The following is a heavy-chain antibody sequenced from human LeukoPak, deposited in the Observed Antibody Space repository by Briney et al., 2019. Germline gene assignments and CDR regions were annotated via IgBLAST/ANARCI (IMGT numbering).Heavy chain of an antibody. J-gene: IGHJ3*02. CDR2: IYYSGSN. CDR3: LRHWPMITLGGVSLPHDAFDI. V-gene: IGHV4-59*08. Sequence: PSETLSLTCTVSAGSISSYCWSWIRQPPGQGLVGFGYIYYSGSNKSTPTIKSRVTISGATSKTQFPLTLTPVPAADTGVYYCLRHWPMITLGGVSLPHDAFDIWGEGTMVTVSS. CDR1: AGSISSYC. D-gene: IGHD3-16*01.